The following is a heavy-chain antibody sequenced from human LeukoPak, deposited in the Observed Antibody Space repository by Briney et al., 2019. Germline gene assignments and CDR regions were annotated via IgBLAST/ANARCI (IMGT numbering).Heavy chain of an antibody. Sequence: PGGSLRLSCAASGFTFSSYWMSWVRQAPGKGLEWVANIKQDGSEKYYVDSVKGRFTISRDNAKNSLYLQMNRLRVDDTAVYYCARRDIVVVVSASDYWGQGTLVTVSS. J-gene: IGHJ4*02. CDR2: IKQDGSEK. V-gene: IGHV3-7*03. CDR1: GFTFSSYW. D-gene: IGHD2-15*01. CDR3: ARRDIVVVVSASDY.